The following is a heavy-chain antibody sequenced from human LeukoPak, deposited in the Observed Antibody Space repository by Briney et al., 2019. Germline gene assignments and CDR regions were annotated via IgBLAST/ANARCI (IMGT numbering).Heavy chain of an antibody. CDR2: INHSGST. J-gene: IGHJ4*02. CDR1: GGSFSGYY. V-gene: IGHV4-34*01. CDR3: ARSWDGYSGYDFWY. Sequence: PSKTLSLTCAVYGGSFSGYYWSWIRQPPGKGLEWIGEINHSGSTNYNPSLKSRVTISVDTSKNQFSLKLSSVTAADTAVYYCARSWDGYSGYDFWYWGQGTLVTVSS. D-gene: IGHD5-12*01.